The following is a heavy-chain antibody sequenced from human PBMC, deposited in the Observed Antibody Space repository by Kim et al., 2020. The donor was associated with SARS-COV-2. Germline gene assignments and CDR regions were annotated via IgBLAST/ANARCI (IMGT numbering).Heavy chain of an antibody. J-gene: IGHJ6*02. CDR1: GFTVSSNY. Sequence: GGSLRLSCAASGFTVSSNYMSWVRQAPGKGLEWVSAIYSGGSTYYADSVKGRFTISRDNSKITQYLQMNSLRAEDTAVYYCSRDGRYYYYGMDGWGQGTTITVSS. V-gene: IGHV3-53*01. CDR3: SRDGRYYYYGMDG. CDR2: IYSGGST.